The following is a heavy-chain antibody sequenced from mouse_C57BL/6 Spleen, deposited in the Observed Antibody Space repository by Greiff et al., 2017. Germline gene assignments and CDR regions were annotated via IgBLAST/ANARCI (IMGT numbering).Heavy chain of an antibody. D-gene: IGHD1-1*01. CDR1: GFSFNTYA. J-gene: IGHJ1*03. CDR2: IRSKSNNYAT. Sequence: EVQRVESGGGLVQPKGSLKLSCAASGFSFNTYAMNWVRQAPGKGLEWVARIRSKSNNYATYYADSVKDRFTISRDDSESMLYLQMNNLKTEDTAMYYCVRELPGFFDVWGTGPTVTVSS. CDR3: VRELPGFFDV. V-gene: IGHV10-1*01.